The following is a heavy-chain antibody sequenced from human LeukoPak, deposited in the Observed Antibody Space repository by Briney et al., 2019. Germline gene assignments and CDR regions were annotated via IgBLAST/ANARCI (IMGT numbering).Heavy chain of an antibody. CDR2: TRSKANSYAT. V-gene: IGHV3-73*01. CDR3: LKVAEL. D-gene: IGHD6-19*01. J-gene: IGHJ4*02. CDR1: GFTFSGSA. Sequence: PGGSLRLSCAASGFTFSGSAMHWVRQASGKGLEWAGRTRSKANSYATAYAASVKGRFTISRDDSKNTAYLQMNSLKTEDTAVYYCLKVAELWGQGTLVTVSS.